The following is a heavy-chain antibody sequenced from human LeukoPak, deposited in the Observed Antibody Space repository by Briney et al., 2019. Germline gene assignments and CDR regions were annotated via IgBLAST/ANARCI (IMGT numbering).Heavy chain of an antibody. Sequence: GASVKVSCKASGYTFTSYYIHWVRQAPGQGLEWMGIINPSGGSTSYAQKFQGRVTMTRDTSTSTVYMELSSLRSEDTAVYYCARELHFLYDSSGYYFGYWGQGTLVTVSS. J-gene: IGHJ4*02. CDR2: INPSGGST. V-gene: IGHV1-46*01. CDR3: ARELHFLYDSSGYYFGY. CDR1: GYTFTSYY. D-gene: IGHD3-22*01.